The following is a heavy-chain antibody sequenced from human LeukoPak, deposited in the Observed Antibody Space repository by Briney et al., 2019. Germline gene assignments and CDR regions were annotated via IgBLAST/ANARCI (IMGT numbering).Heavy chain of an antibody. V-gene: IGHV4-59*01. Sequence: PSETLSLTCTVSGGSISSYYWSWIRQPPGKGLEWIGYIYYSGSTNYNPSLKSRVTISVDMSKNQFSLKLSSVTAADTAVYYCARATSYGDYGAAYFDYWGQGTLVTVSS. J-gene: IGHJ4*02. D-gene: IGHD4-17*01. CDR3: ARATSYGDYGAAYFDY. CDR1: GGSISSYY. CDR2: IYYSGST.